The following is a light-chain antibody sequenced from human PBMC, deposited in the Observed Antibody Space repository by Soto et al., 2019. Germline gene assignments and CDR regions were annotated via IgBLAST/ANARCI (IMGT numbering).Light chain of an antibody. V-gene: IGKV3-15*01. CDR2: GPS. CDR3: QQYNNWLIT. CDR1: QSVSSN. J-gene: IGKJ5*01. Sequence: EIVMTQSPATLSVSPGERATLSCRASQSVSSNLAGYQQTPGQAPRLLIYGPSTRATGIPARFSGSGSGTEFTLTISSLQSEDFAVYYCQQYNNWLITFGQGTRLEIK.